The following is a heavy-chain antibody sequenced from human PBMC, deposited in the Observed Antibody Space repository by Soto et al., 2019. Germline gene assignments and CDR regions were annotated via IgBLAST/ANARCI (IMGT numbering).Heavy chain of an antibody. D-gene: IGHD3-16*01. J-gene: IGHJ5*02. CDR3: ARDRLITYGAKIAPDH. CDR1: GCTFSDFG. Sequence: GGSLRLSCKASGCTFSDFGMHWVRQAPGKGLEWVSAIWYDGSYQYYADPVRGRFTTSRDNSNNTLFLQMNSLRVEDTAVYYCARDRLITYGAKIAPDHWGQGALVTVSS. CDR2: IWYDGSYQ. V-gene: IGHV3-33*01.